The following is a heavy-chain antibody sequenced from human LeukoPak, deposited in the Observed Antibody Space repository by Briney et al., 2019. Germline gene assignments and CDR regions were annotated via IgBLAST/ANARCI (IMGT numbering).Heavy chain of an antibody. J-gene: IGHJ6*04. CDR3: AELGITMIGGV. Sequence: GRSLRLSCAASGFTFSSYEMNWVRQAPGKGLEWVSYISSSGSTIYYADSVKGRFTISRDNAKNSLYLQMNSLRAEDTAVYYCAELGITMIGGVWGKGTTVTISS. CDR2: ISSSGSTI. CDR1: GFTFSSYE. V-gene: IGHV3-48*03. D-gene: IGHD3-10*02.